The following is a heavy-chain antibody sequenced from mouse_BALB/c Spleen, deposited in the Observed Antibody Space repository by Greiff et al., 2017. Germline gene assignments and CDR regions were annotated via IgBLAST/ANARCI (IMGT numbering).Heavy chain of an antibody. D-gene: IGHD1-1*01. CDR3: ARERVYYYGSRYFDV. Sequence: EVQGVESGGGLVQPGGSLKLSCAASGFDFSRYWMSWVRQAPGKGLEWIGEINPDSSTINYTPSLKDKFIISRDNAKNTLYLQMSKVRSEDTALYYCARERVYYYGSRYFDVWGAGTTVTVSS. J-gene: IGHJ1*01. CDR2: INPDSSTI. V-gene: IGHV4-1*02. CDR1: GFDFSRYW.